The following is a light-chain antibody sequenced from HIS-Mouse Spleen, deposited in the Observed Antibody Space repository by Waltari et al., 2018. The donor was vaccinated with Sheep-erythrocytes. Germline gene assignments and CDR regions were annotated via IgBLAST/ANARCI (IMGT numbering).Light chain of an antibody. J-gene: IGKJ1*01. CDR2: LGS. Sequence: DIVMTQSPLSLPVTPGEPDSISCRSSQSPLYSNGYNYLDWYLQMPGQSPQLLIYLGSNRASGVPDRFSGSGSGTDFTLKISRVEAEDVGVYYCMQALQTPWTFGQGTKVEIK. V-gene: IGKV2-28*01. CDR3: MQALQTPWT. CDR1: QSPLYSNGYNY.